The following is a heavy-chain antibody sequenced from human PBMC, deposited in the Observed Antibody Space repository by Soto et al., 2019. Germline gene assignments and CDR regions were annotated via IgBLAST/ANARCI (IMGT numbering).Heavy chain of an antibody. CDR2: IYPGDSDT. CDR3: ASYSSSYERVDF. CDR1: GYSVTSYW. D-gene: IGHD6-13*01. J-gene: IGHJ3*01. V-gene: IGHV5-51*01. Sequence: VQSQQISCKGSGYSVTSYWIGWVRQMPGKGLEWMGIIYPGDSDTRYSPSFQGQVTISADKSISTAYLQWSSLKASDTAMYYCASYSSSYERVDFWGQGTMVTVSS.